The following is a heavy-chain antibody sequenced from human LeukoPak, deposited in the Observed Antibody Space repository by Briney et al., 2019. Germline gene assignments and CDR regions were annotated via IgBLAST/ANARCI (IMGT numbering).Heavy chain of an antibody. CDR1: GGSISSYY. Sequence: KPSETLSLTCTVSGGSISSYYWSWIRQPPGKGLEWIGYIYYSGSTNYNPSLKSRVTISVDTSKNQFSLKLSSVTAADTAVYYCARAQLGYCSSTSCSWFDPWGQGTLVTVSS. CDR3: ARAQLGYCSSTSCSWFDP. D-gene: IGHD2-2*01. CDR2: IYYSGST. J-gene: IGHJ5*02. V-gene: IGHV4-59*01.